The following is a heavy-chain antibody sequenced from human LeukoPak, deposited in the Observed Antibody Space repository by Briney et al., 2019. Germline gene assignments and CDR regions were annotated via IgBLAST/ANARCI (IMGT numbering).Heavy chain of an antibody. J-gene: IGHJ4*02. D-gene: IGHD3-22*01. CDR2: ISGSGGST. CDR1: GFTFSSYA. Sequence: GGSLRLSCAASGFTFSSYAMSWVRQAPGKGLEWVSAISGSGGSTYYADSVKGRFTISRDNSKNTLYLQMNSLRAEDTAVYYCAKESEGGDYYDSSGYYLVPNFDYWGQGTLVTVSS. V-gene: IGHV3-23*01. CDR3: AKESEGGDYYDSSGYYLVPNFDY.